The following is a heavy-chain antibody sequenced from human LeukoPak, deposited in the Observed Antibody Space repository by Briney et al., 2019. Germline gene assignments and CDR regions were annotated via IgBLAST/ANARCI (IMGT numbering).Heavy chain of an antibody. Sequence: ASVKVSCKPSGYTFVSYYIHWVRQAPGQGLEWMGIINPNDGSTTYAQEFLGRVTMTRDMSTSTVYMEVNSLRSEDTAVYYCARHTNFGSGSYYSYWGQGTLVTVSS. V-gene: IGHV1-46*01. CDR1: GYTFVSYY. J-gene: IGHJ4*02. CDR3: ARHTNFGSGSYYSY. D-gene: IGHD3-10*01. CDR2: INPNDGST.